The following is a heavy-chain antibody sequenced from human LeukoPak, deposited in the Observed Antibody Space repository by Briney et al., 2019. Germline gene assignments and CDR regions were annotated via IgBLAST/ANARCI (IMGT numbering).Heavy chain of an antibody. CDR1: GFIVSTNC. Sequence: PGGSLRLSCAASGFIVSTNCVSWVRQAPGKGLEWVSVIYSGGSTYYADSVKGRFTISRDNSNNSLYLQMNSLRAEDTAVYYCARHEGITMIMNWGQGTLVTVSS. J-gene: IGHJ4*02. D-gene: IGHD3-22*01. CDR3: ARHEGITMIMN. CDR2: IYSGGST. V-gene: IGHV3-66*04.